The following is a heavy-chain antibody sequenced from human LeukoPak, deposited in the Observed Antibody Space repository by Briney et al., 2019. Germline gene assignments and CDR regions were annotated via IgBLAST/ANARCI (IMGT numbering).Heavy chain of an antibody. V-gene: IGHV1-69*04. CDR1: GGTSSSYA. CDR3: ARDLGIAVAGAGGAFDI. J-gene: IGHJ3*02. CDR2: IIPILGIA. D-gene: IGHD6-19*01. Sequence: SVKVSCKASGGTSSSYAISWVRQAPGQGLEWMGRIIPILGIANYAQKFQGRVTITADKSTSTAYMELSSLRSEDTAVYYCARDLGIAVAGAGGAFDIWGQGTMVTVSS.